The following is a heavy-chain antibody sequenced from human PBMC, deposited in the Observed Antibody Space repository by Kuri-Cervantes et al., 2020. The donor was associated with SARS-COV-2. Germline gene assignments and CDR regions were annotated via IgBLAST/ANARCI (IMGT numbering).Heavy chain of an antibody. CDR1: GGSISSYY. J-gene: IGHJ4*02. V-gene: IGHV4-4*07. CDR2: IYTSGST. CDR3: ASIDSSGYYADY. Sequence: GSLRLSCTVSGGSISSYYWSWIRQPAGKGLEWIERIYTSGSTNYNPSLKSRITMSVDTSKNQFSLKLSSVTAADTAVYYCASIDSSGYYADYWGQGTLVTVSS. D-gene: IGHD3-22*01.